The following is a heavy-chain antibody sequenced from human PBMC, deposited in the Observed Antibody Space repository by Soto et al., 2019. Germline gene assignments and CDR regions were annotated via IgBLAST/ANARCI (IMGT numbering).Heavy chain of an antibody. CDR3: ARDLQQYSSPNSFYYYGMDV. V-gene: IGHV4-4*07. CDR1: GGSISSYY. D-gene: IGHD6-6*01. CDR2: IYTSGST. J-gene: IGHJ6*02. Sequence: QVQLQESGPGLVKPSETLSLTCTVSGGSISSYYWSWIRQPAGKGLEWIGRIYTSGSTNYNPSLKSRVTMSVDTSKNQFSLKLSSVTAADTAVYYCARDLQQYSSPNSFYYYGMDVWGQGTTVTVSS.